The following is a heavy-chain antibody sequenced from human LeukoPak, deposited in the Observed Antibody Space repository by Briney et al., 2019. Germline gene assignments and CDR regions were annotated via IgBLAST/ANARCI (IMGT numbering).Heavy chain of an antibody. V-gene: IGHV3-30*18. D-gene: IGHD2-8*01. CDR3: AKDKLSAGVGPTDY. J-gene: IGHJ4*02. CDR2: ISYDGSDK. CDR1: GFTFSSYG. Sequence: GGSLRLSCAASGFTFSSYGIHWVRQAPGKGLEWVAVISYDGSDKYYADSVKGRFTISRDNSKTTLYLQMNSLRAEDTAVYYCAKDKLSAGVGPTDYWGQGTLATVSS.